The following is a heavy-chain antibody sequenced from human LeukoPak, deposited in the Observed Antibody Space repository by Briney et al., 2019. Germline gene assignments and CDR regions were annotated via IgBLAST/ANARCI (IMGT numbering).Heavy chain of an antibody. V-gene: IGHV1-2*02. D-gene: IGHD3-3*01. Sequence: GASVKVSCKASGYTFTGYYMHWVRQAPGQGLEWMGWINPNSGGTNYAQKFQGRVTMTRDTSISTAYMELSRLRSDDTAVYYCARELVPAFWPIDYWGQGTLVTVSS. CDR2: INPNSGGT. J-gene: IGHJ4*02. CDR1: GYTFTGYY. CDR3: ARELVPAFWPIDY.